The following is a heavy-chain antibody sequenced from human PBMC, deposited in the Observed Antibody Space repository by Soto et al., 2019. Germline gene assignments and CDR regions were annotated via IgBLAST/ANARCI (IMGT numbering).Heavy chain of an antibody. J-gene: IGHJ6*02. CDR1: GYTFTGYD. D-gene: IGHD3-3*01. V-gene: IGHV1-2*02. Sequence: ASLKVSCKASGYTFTGYDMHWVRQAPGQGLKELRCMKPDSGGTNNAQKVHGKITMTRDTFISTAYMGVSRQRSADSAGYYCAFIKFFGVVIRNYYGMDVWGHGPTVTVSS. CDR3: AFIKFFGVVIRNYYGMDV. CDR2: MKPDSGGT.